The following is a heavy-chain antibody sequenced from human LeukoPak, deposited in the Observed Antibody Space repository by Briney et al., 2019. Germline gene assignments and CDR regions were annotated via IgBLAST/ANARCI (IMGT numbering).Heavy chain of an antibody. CDR1: GFTFSSYS. CDR2: ISSSSSTI. CDR3: ARDARVAVAEYYYGMDV. D-gene: IGHD6-19*01. Sequence: GGSLRLSCAASGFTFSSYSMNWVRQAPGKGLEWVSYISSSSSTIYYADSVKGRFTISRDNAKNSLYLQMNSLRDEDTAVYYCARDARVAVAEYYYGMDVWGQGTTVTVSS. V-gene: IGHV3-48*02. J-gene: IGHJ6*02.